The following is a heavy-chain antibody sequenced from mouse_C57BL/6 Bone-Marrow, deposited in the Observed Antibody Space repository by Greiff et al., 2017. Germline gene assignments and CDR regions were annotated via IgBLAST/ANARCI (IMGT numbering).Heavy chain of an antibody. Sequence: QVQLQQSGAELAKPGASVKLSCKASGYTFTSYWMHWVQQRPGQGLEWIGYINPSSGYTKYNQKFKDKATLTSDKSSSTAYMQLSSLTYEDYAVYYCATYYGSSDWGQGTTLTVSS. D-gene: IGHD1-1*01. CDR2: INPSSGYT. J-gene: IGHJ2*01. V-gene: IGHV1-7*01. CDR3: ATYYGSSD. CDR1: GYTFTSYW.